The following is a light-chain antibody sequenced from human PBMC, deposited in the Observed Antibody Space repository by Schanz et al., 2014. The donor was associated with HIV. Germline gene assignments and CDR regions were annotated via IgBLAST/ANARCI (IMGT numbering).Light chain of an antibody. CDR2: RNN. J-gene: IGLJ1*01. Sequence: QSLLTQPPSVSGTPGQSVTISCSGSRSTLERTPVDWYQQLPGTAPKLLIYRNNQRPSGVPDRFSGSKSGNTASLTISGLQAEDEADYYCCSYTTTSTYVFGAGTKLTVL. CDR1: RSTLERTP. V-gene: IGLV1-44*01. CDR3: CSYTTTSTYV.